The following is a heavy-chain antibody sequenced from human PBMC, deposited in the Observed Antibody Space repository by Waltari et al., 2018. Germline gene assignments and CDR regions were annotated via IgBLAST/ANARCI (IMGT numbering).Heavy chain of an antibody. CDR3: ARLERNEGLFDY. CDR2: IYYSGST. V-gene: IGHV4-39*01. CDR1: GGSISSSSYY. Sequence: QLQLQESGPGLVKPSETLSLTCTVSGGSISSSSYYWGWIRQPPGKGLEWIGSIYYSGSTYDNPSLKCGVTISVDTSKNQFSLKLGSVTAADTAVYYCARLERNEGLFDYWGQGTLVTVSS. J-gene: IGHJ4*02. D-gene: IGHD1-1*01.